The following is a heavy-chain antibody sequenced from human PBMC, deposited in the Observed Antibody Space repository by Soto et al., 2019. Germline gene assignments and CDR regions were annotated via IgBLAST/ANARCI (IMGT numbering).Heavy chain of an antibody. J-gene: IGHJ4*02. Sequence: EVLLLEAGGGLVQPGGSLRLYCAASGFTLSGYAMSWVRRAPGKGQEWVSAISGGGGSKFYANSGKGRFTISRDISKNTLYPQMDILRVAGTAVYYCAKIEDSDYSDQAFDCWGQGTLVTVSS. V-gene: IGHV3-23*01. CDR3: AKIEDSDYSDQAFDC. CDR1: GFTLSGYA. D-gene: IGHD4-4*01. CDR2: ISGGGGSK.